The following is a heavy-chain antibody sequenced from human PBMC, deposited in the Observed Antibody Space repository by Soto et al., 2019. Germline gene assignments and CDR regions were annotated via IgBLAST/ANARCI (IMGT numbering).Heavy chain of an antibody. Sequence: SETLSLTCTVSGGSISSYYWSWIRQPPGKGLEWIGSIYYSGSTYYNPSLKSRVTVSVDTSKNQFSLKLSSVTAADTAVYYCARRYSSAFDIWGQGTMVT. V-gene: IGHV4-39*01. CDR3: ARRYSSAFDI. CDR1: GGSISSYY. D-gene: IGHD6-13*01. J-gene: IGHJ3*02. CDR2: IYYSGST.